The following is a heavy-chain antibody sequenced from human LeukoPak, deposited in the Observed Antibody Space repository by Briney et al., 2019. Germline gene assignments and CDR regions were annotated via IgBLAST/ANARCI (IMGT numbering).Heavy chain of an antibody. V-gene: IGHV3-30-3*01. CDR1: GFTFSSYA. D-gene: IGHD1-7*01. Sequence: GGSLRLSCAASGFTFSSYAMHWVRQAPGKGLEWVAVMSYDGSNKYYADSVKGRFTISRDNSKNTLYLQMNSLRAEDTAVYYCARNYEYYYYGMDVWGQGTTVTVSS. CDR2: MSYDGSNK. CDR3: ARNYEYYYYGMDV. J-gene: IGHJ6*02.